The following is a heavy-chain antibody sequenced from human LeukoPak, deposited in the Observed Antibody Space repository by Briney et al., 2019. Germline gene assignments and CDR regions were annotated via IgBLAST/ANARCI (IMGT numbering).Heavy chain of an antibody. CDR1: GFTFNTYA. V-gene: IGHV3-23*01. CDR3: ATRDGRGSFDH. CDR2: ISGSGGGT. Sequence: PGGSLRLSCAASGFTFNTYAMTWVRQAPGKGLEWVSAISGSGGGTYYADSMRGRFTISRDNSKNMLYLQMNSLRADDTAVYYCATRDGRGSFDHWGQGTLVTVSS. J-gene: IGHJ4*02.